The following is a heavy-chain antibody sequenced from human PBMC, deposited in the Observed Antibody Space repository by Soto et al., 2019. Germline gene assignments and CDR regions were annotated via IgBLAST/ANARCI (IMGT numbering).Heavy chain of an antibody. CDR2: ISSSSTYI. J-gene: IGHJ5*02. D-gene: IGHD3-3*01. CDR3: ARRRGRFLEWSSTGGAPNDHNWFDP. CDR1: GFTFSSYN. V-gene: IGHV3-21*04. Sequence: GSLRLSCAASGFTFSSYNMNWVRQAPGKGLEWVSSISSSSTYIYYADSVKGRFTISRDNARNSLYLQMNNLRAEDTAVYYCARRRGRFLEWSSTGGAPNDHNWFDPWGQGTLVTVSS.